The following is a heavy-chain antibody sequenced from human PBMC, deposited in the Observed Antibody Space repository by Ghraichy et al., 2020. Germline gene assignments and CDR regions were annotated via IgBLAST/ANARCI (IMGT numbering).Heavy chain of an antibody. CDR2: ISSSSSYI. V-gene: IGHV3-21*01. J-gene: IGHJ4*02. CDR1: GFTFSSYS. D-gene: IGHD2-2*02. CDR3: ARGDIVVVPAAIPEIDY. Sequence: GGSLRLSCAASGFTFSSYSMNWVRQAPGKGLEWVSSISSSSSYIYYADSVKGRFTISRDNAKNSLYLQMNSLRAEDTAVYYCARGDIVVVPAAIPEIDYWGQGTLVTVSS.